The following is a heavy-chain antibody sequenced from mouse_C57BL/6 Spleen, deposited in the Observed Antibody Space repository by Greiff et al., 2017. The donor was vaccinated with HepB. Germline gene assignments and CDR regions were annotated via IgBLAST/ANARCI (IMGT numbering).Heavy chain of an antibody. D-gene: IGHD2-4*01. J-gene: IGHJ4*01. CDR1: GYSITSGYY. Sequence: EVKVEESGPGLVKPSQSLSLTCSVTGYSITSGYYWNWIRQFPGNKLEWMGYISYDGSNNYNPSLKNRISITRDTSKNQFFLKLNSVTTEDTATYYCARADYEGSMDYWGQGTSVTVSS. CDR3: ARADYEGSMDY. V-gene: IGHV3-6*01. CDR2: ISYDGSN.